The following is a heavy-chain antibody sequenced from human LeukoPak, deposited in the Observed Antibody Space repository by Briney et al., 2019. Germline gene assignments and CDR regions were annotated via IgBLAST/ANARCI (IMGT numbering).Heavy chain of an antibody. J-gene: IGHJ3*02. CDR3: ARAYNNTWTIDLCI. V-gene: IGHV3-74*01. Sequence: GGSLRSSFAASGPTLRGNGMHWGRQAPGKGLVWVSRINSDGSSTSYADSVKGRFTVSRDNAKNTLYLQVSSLRAEDTAVYYGARAYNNTWTIDLCIWGPVAMVTVSS. D-gene: IGHD1-14*01. CDR2: INSDGSST. CDR1: GPTLRGNG.